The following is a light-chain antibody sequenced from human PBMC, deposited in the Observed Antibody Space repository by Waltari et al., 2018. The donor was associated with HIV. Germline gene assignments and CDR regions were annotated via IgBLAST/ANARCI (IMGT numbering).Light chain of an antibody. J-gene: IGKJ4*01. CDR2: GAA. V-gene: IGKV3-20*01. CDR1: QRLSSSY. Sequence: ELVFTQSPATPSLSSGESAILSCRATQRLSSSYLAWYQQKPGQAPRLLFHGAANRATGIADRFRASGSGTDFTLTISRLEPEDVGVYYCQQYDNSPLTFGGGTKVEIK. CDR3: QQYDNSPLT.